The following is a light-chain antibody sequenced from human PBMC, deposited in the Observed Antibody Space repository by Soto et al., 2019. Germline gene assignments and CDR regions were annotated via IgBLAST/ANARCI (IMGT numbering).Light chain of an antibody. J-gene: IGKJ3*01. V-gene: IGKV3-11*01. Sequence: EIVLTQSPGTLSLSPGERATLSCRASQSVSSYLAWYQQKPGQAPRLLISGASSRATGIPDRFSGSGSGTDFTLTISSQEPEDFAVYYCQQRSNWATFGPGTKVDIK. CDR2: GAS. CDR1: QSVSSY. CDR3: QQRSNWAT.